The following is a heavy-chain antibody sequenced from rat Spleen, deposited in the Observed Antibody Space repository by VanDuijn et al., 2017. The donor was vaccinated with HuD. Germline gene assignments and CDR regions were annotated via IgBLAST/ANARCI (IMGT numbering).Heavy chain of an antibody. CDR2: ISYSGST. D-gene: IGHD1-12*02. CDR1: GYSITSNY. Sequence: EMQLQESGPGLVKPSQSLSLTCSVTGYSITSNYWGWIRKFPGNKMEWIGHISYSGSTSYNPSLKSRISITRVTSKNQFFLQLTSVTTEDTATYSCARQMGLAFFDYWGQGVMVTVSS. J-gene: IGHJ2*01. V-gene: IGHV3-1*01. CDR3: ARQMGLAFFDY.